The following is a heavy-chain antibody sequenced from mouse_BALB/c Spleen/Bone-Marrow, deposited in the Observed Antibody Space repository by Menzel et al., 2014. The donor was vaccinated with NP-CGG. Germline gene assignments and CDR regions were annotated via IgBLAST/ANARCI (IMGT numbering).Heavy chain of an antibody. Sequence: DVMLVESGGGLVQPGGSRKLSCAASGFTFSNSGMHWVRQAPEKGLEWVAYISGGSSSIYYGDTVKGRFTISRDNPKNTLFLQMTSLRSEDTAMYFCSRGEDYDGYAMDYWGQGTSITVSS. CDR3: SRGEDYDGYAMDY. CDR1: GFTFSNSG. J-gene: IGHJ4*01. CDR2: ISGGSSSI. V-gene: IGHV5-17*02. D-gene: IGHD2-4*01.